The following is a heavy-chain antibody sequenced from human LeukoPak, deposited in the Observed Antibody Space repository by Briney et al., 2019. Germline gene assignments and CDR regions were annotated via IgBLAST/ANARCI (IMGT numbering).Heavy chain of an antibody. V-gene: IGHV4-39*07. CDR3: VRGYYGRGDD. CDR1: GSSISSSSYY. J-gene: IGHJ4*02. D-gene: IGHD3-22*01. CDR2: IYYSGST. Sequence: PSETLSLTCTVSGSSISSSSYYWGWIRQPPGKGLEWIGSIYYSGSTFYNPSLNSRVTISVDASKNQFSLRLSSVTAADTAVYYCVRGYYGRGDDWGQGTLVTVSS.